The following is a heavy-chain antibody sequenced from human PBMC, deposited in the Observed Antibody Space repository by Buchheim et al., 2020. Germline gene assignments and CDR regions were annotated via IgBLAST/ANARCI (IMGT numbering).Heavy chain of an antibody. CDR1: GFTFSSYW. D-gene: IGHD3-10*01. V-gene: IGHV3-7*01. Sequence: EVQLVESGGGLVQPGGSLRLSCVASGFTFSSYWMSWVRQAPGKGLGWVANIKQDGSEIYNVDSVKGRFTISRDKAKKSLYLQMNSLRAEDTAVYYCASHFGYWGQGTL. CDR3: ASHFGY. J-gene: IGHJ4*02. CDR2: IKQDGSEI.